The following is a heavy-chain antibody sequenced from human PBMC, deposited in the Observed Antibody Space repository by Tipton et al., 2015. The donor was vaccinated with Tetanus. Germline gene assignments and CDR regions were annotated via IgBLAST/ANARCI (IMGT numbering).Heavy chain of an antibody. V-gene: IGHV4-4*07. Sequence: TLSLTCTVSGGSIISYYWSWIRQPAGKGLEWIGRVYSSGSTHYNPSLKSRVTMSLDTSKKQFSLSLNSVTAADTAVYFCERGVWFGPGPRYYFDYWGQGTLVAVSS. J-gene: IGHJ4*02. D-gene: IGHD3-10*01. CDR2: VYSSGST. CDR3: ERGVWFGPGPRYYFDY. CDR1: GGSIISYY.